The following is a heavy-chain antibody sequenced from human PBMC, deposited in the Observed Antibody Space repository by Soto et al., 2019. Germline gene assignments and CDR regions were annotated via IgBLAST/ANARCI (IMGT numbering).Heavy chain of an antibody. CDR3: ARDFRAAGTNYYYYGMDV. CDR1: GFTFNSYD. V-gene: IGHV3-13*01. J-gene: IGHJ6*02. D-gene: IGHD6-13*01. CDR2: IGTAGDT. Sequence: EVQLVESGGGLVQPGGSLRLSCAASGFTFNSYDMHWVRQATGKGLEWVSAIGTAGDTYYPGSVKGRFTISRENAKNSLYLQMNSLRAEDTAVYYCARDFRAAGTNYYYYGMDVWGQGTTVTVSS.